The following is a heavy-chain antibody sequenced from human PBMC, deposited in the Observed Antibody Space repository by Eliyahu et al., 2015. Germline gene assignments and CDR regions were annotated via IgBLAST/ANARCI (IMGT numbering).Heavy chain of an antibody. CDR2: ISYDGSNK. V-gene: IGHV3-30-3*01. CDR1: GFPFGXHA. D-gene: IGHD6-19*01. Sequence: QVQLVESGGGVVQPGRSLRLSCAAXGFPFGXHAMHWVRQAPGKGLEWVAVISYDGSNKYYADSVKGRFIISRDNSKNTLYLQMNSLRAEDTAVYYCARDFLAPDSGWAGAFDIWGQGTMVTVSS. CDR3: ARDFLAPDSGWAGAFDI. J-gene: IGHJ3*02.